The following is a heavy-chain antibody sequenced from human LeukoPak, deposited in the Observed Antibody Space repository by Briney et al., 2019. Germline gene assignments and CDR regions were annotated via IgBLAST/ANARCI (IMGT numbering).Heavy chain of an antibody. V-gene: IGHV4-4*07. Sequence: SETLSLTCTVSGGSISSYYWSWIRQPAGKGLEWIGRIYTSGSTNYNPSLKSRVTMSVDTSKNQFSLKLSSVTAADTAVYYCARDLFGYYDSSGYYDYWGQGTLVTVSS. CDR2: IYTSGST. CDR3: ARDLFGYYDSSGYYDY. J-gene: IGHJ4*02. CDR1: GGSISSYY. D-gene: IGHD3-22*01.